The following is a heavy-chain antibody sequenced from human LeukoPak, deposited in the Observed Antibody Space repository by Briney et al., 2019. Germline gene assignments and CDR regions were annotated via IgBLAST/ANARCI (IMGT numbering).Heavy chain of an antibody. V-gene: IGHV4-39*07. Sequence: SETLSLTCTVSGGSISSSSYYWGWIRQPPGKGLEWIGSIYYSGSTNYNPSLKSRVTISVDTSKNQFSLKLSSVTAADTAVYYCARVPTPVYLDYWGQGTLVTVSS. CDR1: GGSISSSSYY. D-gene: IGHD1-14*01. J-gene: IGHJ4*02. CDR2: IYYSGST. CDR3: ARVPTPVYLDY.